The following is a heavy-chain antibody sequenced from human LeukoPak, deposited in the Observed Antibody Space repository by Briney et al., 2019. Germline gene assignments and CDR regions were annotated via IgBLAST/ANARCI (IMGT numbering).Heavy chain of an antibody. Sequence: SETLSLTCTVSGDSFSSSSDYWGWIRQPPGKGLEWIGSISYRGNTQYNPSLKSRVIISVDTANNQFSLKVNSLTAADTGVYYCAKYRTGSMLDFWGQGTLVTVS. CDR3: AKYRTGSMLDF. J-gene: IGHJ4*02. D-gene: IGHD1-14*01. CDR2: ISYRGNT. CDR1: GDSFSSSSDY. V-gene: IGHV4-39*01.